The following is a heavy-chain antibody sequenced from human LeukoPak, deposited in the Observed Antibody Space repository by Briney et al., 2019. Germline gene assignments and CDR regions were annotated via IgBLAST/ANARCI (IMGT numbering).Heavy chain of an antibody. D-gene: IGHD6-13*01. V-gene: IGHV1-69*13. CDR2: IIPIFGTA. CDR3: ARGGIVAAGIINNHDAFDV. CDR1: GGTFSRYT. J-gene: IGHJ3*01. Sequence: GASVKVSCKASGGTFSRYTISWVRQAPGQGLEWMGGIIPIFGTAHYAQKFQGRVTITADESTSTAYMELSSLRSEDTAVYYCARGGIVAAGIINNHDAFDVWGLGTMVTVSS.